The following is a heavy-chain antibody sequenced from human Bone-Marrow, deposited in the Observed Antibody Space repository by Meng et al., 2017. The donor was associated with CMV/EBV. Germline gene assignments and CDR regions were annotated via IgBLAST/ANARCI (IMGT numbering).Heavy chain of an antibody. CDR1: GFMFSNCV. CDR2: VSYDGRNK. V-gene: IGHV3-30*03. Sequence: GESLKISCAASGFMFSNCVMYWVRQAPGKGLEWVAVVSYDGRNKYYADSVKGRFTISRDNSKSSLYLQMNSLRPEDTAVYYCARDIRSYPTGVHFWGQGNLVTVSS. J-gene: IGHJ4*02. D-gene: IGHD3-10*01. CDR3: ARDIRSYPTGVHF.